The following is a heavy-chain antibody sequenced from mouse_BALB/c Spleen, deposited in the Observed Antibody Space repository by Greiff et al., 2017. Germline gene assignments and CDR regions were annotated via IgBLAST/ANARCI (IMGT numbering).Heavy chain of an antibody. CDR3: ARWLRHAMDY. CDR2: IYPGNVNT. J-gene: IGHJ4*01. V-gene: IGHV1S56*01. CDR1: GYTFTSYY. Sequence: QVQLQQSGPELVKPGASVRISCKASGYTFTSYYIHWVKQRPGQGLEWIGWIYPGNVNTKYNEKFKGKATLTADKSSSTAYMQLSSLTSEDSAVYFCARWLRHAMDYWGQGTSVTVSS. D-gene: IGHD2-2*01.